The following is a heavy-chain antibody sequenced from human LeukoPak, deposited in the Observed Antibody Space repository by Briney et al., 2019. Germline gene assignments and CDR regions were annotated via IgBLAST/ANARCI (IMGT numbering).Heavy chain of an antibody. D-gene: IGHD5-18*01. CDR2: IIPIFGTA. CDR3: ARDRSRGYSYGDCFDY. J-gene: IGHJ4*02. V-gene: IGHV1-69*05. CDR1: GLTLSSHA. Sequence: SVKLSCEPSGLTLSSHAISWVRQAPRQGLEWMGRIIPIFGTATHTQTFQSRVTITTVESTSTAYMELSSLRSEDTAVYYCARDRSRGYSYGDCFDYWGQGTLVTVSS.